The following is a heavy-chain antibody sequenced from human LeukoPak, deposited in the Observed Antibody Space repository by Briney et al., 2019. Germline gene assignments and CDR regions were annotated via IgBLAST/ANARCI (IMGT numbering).Heavy chain of an antibody. J-gene: IGHJ4*02. CDR3: ARGRAAAD. V-gene: IGHV1-8*01. CDR2: MNPGTANT. Sequence: ASVKVSCKASGYTFTYNDVNWVRQATGQGLEWMGWMNPGTANTGYAQKFQGRLAMTADTSINTAYMELSELTSEDTAVYYCARGRAAADWGQGTLVTVSS. CDR1: GYTFTYND. D-gene: IGHD2-15*01.